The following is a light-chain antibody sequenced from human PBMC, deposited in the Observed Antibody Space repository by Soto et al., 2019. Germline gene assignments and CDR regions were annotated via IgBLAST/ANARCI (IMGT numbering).Light chain of an antibody. CDR3: SSYAGSNHLV. J-gene: IGLJ3*02. V-gene: IGLV2-8*01. CDR2: EVS. Sequence: QSVLTQPPSASGSPGQSVTISCTGTSSDVGDYNYVSWYQQHPGKAPKLIIYEVSKRPSGVPDRFSGSKSGNTASLTVSGLQAEDEADYYCSSYAGSNHLVFGGGTQLTVL. CDR1: SSDVGDYNY.